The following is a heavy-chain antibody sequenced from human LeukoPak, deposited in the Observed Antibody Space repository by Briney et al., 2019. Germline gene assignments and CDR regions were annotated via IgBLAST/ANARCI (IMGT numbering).Heavy chain of an antibody. J-gene: IGHJ4*02. D-gene: IGHD2-2*01. CDR2: IKQDGSEK. CDR1: GFTFSSYW. Sequence: PGGSLRLSCAASGFTFSSYWMSWVRQAPGKGLEWVANIKQDGSEKYYVDSVKGRFTISRDNAKNSLYLQMNSLRAEDTAVYYCAREGGYCSSTRCYGDYYFDYWGQGILVTVSS. CDR3: AREGGYCSSTRCYGDYYFDY. V-gene: IGHV3-7*01.